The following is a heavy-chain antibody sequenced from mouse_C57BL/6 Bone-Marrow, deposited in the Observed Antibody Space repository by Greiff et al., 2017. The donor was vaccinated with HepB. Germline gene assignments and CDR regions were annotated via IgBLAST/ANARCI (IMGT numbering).Heavy chain of an antibody. CDR2: KYPRSGNT. CDR3: ASYIPAWFAY. Sequence: VQLQQSGAELARPSASVTLSCKASGYTFTSYGICWVKQRTGQGLEWIGEKYPRSGNTYYNEKFKGKATLTADKSSSTAYMELRSLTSEDSAVYFCASYIPAWFAYWGQGTLVTVSA. CDR1: GYTFTSYG. D-gene: IGHD1-3*01. V-gene: IGHV1-81*01. J-gene: IGHJ3*01.